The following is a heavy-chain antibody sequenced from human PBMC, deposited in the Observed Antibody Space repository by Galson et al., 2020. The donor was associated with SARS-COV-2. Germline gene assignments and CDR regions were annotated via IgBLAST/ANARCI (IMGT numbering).Heavy chain of an antibody. Sequence: GESLKISSKGSGYSFTSHWNAWVRQMSGKGLEWTGIIYPGDSDTRYSPSFQGQVTISADKSISTAYLQWSSLKASDTAMYYCARRHYFDWYFDLWGRGTRVSVSS. CDR2: IYPGDSDT. J-gene: IGHJ2*01. CDR3: ARRHYFDWYFDL. V-gene: IGHV5-51*01. D-gene: IGHD3-10*01. CDR1: GYSFTSHW.